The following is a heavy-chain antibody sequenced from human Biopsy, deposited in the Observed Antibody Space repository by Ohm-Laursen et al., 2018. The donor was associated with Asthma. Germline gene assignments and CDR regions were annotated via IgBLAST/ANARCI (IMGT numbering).Heavy chain of an antibody. CDR1: GGSVSSGCYY. J-gene: IGHJ2*01. D-gene: IGHD2-15*01. CDR2: ISYSGST. Sequence: SETLSLTCTVSGGSVSSGCYYWSWIRQPPGKGLAWVSYISYSGSTDYNPSLKSRLTISMDTSKNQFSLKLGSVTAADTAVYYCARVPTTLRYFDLWGRGTLVTVSS. CDR3: ARVPTTLRYFDL. V-gene: IGHV4-61*01.